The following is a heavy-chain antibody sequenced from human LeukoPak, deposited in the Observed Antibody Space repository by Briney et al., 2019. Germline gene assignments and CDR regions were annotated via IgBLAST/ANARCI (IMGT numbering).Heavy chain of an antibody. J-gene: IGHJ4*02. CDR2: ISYDGSNK. CDR1: GFTFSSYG. D-gene: IGHD5-18*01. V-gene: IGHV3-30*03. Sequence: GSLRLSCAASGFTFSSYGMHWVRQAPGKGLEWVAVISYDGSNKYYADSVMGRFTISRDNAKTSLYLQMNSLRAEDTAVYYCARDLSGVTGYTYGRGIDYWGQGTLVTVSS. CDR3: ARDLSGVTGYTYGRGIDY.